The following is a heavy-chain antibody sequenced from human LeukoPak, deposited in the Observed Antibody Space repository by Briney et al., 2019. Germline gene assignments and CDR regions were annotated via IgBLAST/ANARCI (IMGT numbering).Heavy chain of an antibody. CDR1: GSTFTSNW. Sequence: GGSLRLSCAASGSTFTSNWMHWVRQAPRKGLVWVSRINSDGSSTTYAESVKGRFTISRDNAKNTLYLQMNGLRAEDTAVYYCAREIPFDYWGQGTLVTVSS. V-gene: IGHV3-74*01. CDR3: AREIPFDY. J-gene: IGHJ4*02. CDR2: INSDGSST. D-gene: IGHD2-21*01.